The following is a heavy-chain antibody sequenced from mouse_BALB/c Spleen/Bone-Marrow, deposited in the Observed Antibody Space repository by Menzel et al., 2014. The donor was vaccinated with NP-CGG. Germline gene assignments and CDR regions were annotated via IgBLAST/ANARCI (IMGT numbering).Heavy chain of an antibody. J-gene: IGHJ2*01. V-gene: IGHV1-9*01. CDR2: ILPGSGST. CDR3: ARSDYGD. Sequence: QVQLQQSGAELMKPGASVKISCKATGYTFSSYWLEWVKQRPGHGLEWIGEILPGSGSTNYNERFKGKATFTADTSSNTAYMQLSSLTSEDSAVYSCARSDYGDWGQGTTLTVSS. CDR1: GYTFSSYW. D-gene: IGHD1-1*01.